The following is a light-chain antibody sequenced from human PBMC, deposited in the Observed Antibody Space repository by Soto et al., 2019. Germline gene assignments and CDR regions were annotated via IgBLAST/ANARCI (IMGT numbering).Light chain of an antibody. CDR1: QRVSSSY. CDR3: QQDGSSPWT. V-gene: IGKV3-20*01. Sequence: NVLMQSPATLSLSPGERATLSCRAGQRVSSSYLAWYQQKPGQAPRLLIYGASGRATGIPDRFSGSGSGTDFTLTISRLEPEDFAVYYCQQDGSSPWTFGQGTKVDIK. J-gene: IGKJ1*01. CDR2: GAS.